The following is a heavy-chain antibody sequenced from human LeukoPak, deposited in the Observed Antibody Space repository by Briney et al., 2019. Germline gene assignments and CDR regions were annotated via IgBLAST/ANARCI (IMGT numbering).Heavy chain of an antibody. Sequence: SQSLSLTCTVSGGSIYSDYGTWIRQPPGKGLEWSGDIYYNGSTKYNPSLKSRITISVDTSKNQFSLYLNCVTAGETAVYFCSRGLRFSSWGQGTLVIVSS. CDR2: IYYNGST. V-gene: IGHV4-59*01. J-gene: IGHJ5*02. CDR1: GGSIYSDY. CDR3: SRGLRFSS. D-gene: IGHD3-3*01.